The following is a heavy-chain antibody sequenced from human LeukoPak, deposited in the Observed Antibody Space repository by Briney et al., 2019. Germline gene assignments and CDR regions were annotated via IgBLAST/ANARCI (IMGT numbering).Heavy chain of an antibody. V-gene: IGHV4-30-4*01. Sequence: SQTLSLTCTVSGGSISGGDYYWSWIRQPPGKGLEWIGCIYYSGSTYYNPSLKSRVTISVDTSKNQFSLKLSSVTAADTAVYYCARALGYYGSGSYLFIDYWGQGTLVTVSS. CDR1: GGSISGGDYY. CDR2: IYYSGST. D-gene: IGHD3-10*01. CDR3: ARALGYYGSGSYLFIDY. J-gene: IGHJ4*02.